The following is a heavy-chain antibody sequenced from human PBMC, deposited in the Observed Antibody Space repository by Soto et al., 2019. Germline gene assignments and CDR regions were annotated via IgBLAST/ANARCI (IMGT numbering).Heavy chain of an antibody. V-gene: IGHV1-2*04. Sequence: SVKGAWKGAGYGLSGDYVRWGRQAPGQGLEWMGWINPNSGGTNYAQKFQGWVTMTRDTSSSTAYMELSRLRSDDTAVYYCASSRRDYSGMAVWRQRTTVTVSS. J-gene: IGHJ6*02. CDR2: INPNSGGT. CDR3: ASSRRDYSGMAV. CDR1: GYGLSGDY.